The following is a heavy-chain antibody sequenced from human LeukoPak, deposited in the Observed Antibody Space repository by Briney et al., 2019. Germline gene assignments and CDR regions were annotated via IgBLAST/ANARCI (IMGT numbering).Heavy chain of an antibody. CDR3: ASNSGSYFYWFDP. CDR2: INSDGSST. D-gene: IGHD1-26*01. CDR1: GFTFSSYW. J-gene: IGHJ5*02. V-gene: IGHV3-74*01. Sequence: GGSLRLSCAASGFTFSSYWMHWVRQAPGKGLVWVSRINSDGSSTSYADSVKGRFTISRDNAKNTLYLQMNSLGAEDTAVYYCASNSGSYFYWFDPWGQGTLVTVSS.